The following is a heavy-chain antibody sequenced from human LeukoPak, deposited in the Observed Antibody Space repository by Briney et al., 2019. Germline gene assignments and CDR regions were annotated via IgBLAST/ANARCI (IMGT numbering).Heavy chain of an antibody. CDR1: GGSFSSYY. Sequence: SETLSLTCAVYGGSFSSYYWSWIRQPPGKGLEWIGEINNSGSTNYNPSLKSRVTISVDTSKNQFSLKLSSVTAADTAVYYCARPPISPIYDYVWGSYRSSLFDYWGQGTLVTVSS. CDR2: INNSGST. V-gene: IGHV4-34*01. J-gene: IGHJ4*02. D-gene: IGHD3-16*02. CDR3: ARPPISPIYDYVWGSYRSSLFDY.